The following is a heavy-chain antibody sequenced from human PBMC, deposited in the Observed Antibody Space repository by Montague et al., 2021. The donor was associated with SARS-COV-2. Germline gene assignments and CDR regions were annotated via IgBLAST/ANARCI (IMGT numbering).Heavy chain of an antibody. CDR2: INYSGTT. V-gene: IGHV4-59*01. CDR3: ARSGWLTRGFDS. Sequence: SETLSLTYTVSGGSISTYYWSWIRQPPGKGLEWIAYINYSGTTNHNPSPKSRVSVSLDTSKNHFSLNLKSVTAADTAVYYCARSGWLTRGFDSWGQGALVFVSS. D-gene: IGHD5-12*01. J-gene: IGHJ4*02. CDR1: GGSISTYY.